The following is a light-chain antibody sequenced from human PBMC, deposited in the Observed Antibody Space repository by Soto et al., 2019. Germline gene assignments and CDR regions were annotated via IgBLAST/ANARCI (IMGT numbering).Light chain of an antibody. V-gene: IGKV1-27*01. Sequence: DIHVTQSPSSLSASVGDRVTITCRASQGISSYVAWYQQRPGKVPKVLIYAASTLHSGVPSRFSGSGSGTDFTLTIINVQPEDVATYYCQNYYNAPETFGQGTKVDIK. CDR3: QNYYNAPET. CDR2: AAS. J-gene: IGKJ1*01. CDR1: QGISSY.